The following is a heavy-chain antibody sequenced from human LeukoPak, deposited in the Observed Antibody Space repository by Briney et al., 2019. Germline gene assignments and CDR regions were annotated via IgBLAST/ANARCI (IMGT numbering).Heavy chain of an antibody. D-gene: IGHD5-24*01. CDR3: VRDGVATIPLDY. CDR2: IYSDGTST. CDR1: GFTFSSHW. V-gene: IGHV3-74*01. J-gene: IGHJ4*02. Sequence: GGSLRLSCAASGFTFSSHWMPWVRQAPGKGLVWVSLIYSDGTSTSYADSVKGRFTISRDNAKNTLYLQMNSLRAEDTAVYYCVRDGVATIPLDYWGQGTLVTVSS.